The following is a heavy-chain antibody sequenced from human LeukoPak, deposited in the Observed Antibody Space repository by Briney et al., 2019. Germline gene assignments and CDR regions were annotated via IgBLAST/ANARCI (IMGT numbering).Heavy chain of an antibody. D-gene: IGHD3-10*01. CDR2: INPSGGST. J-gene: IGHJ4*02. V-gene: IGHV1-46*01. CDR1: GYIFTNYY. Sequence: HRASVKVSCKASGYIFTNYYMHWVRQAPGQGLEWMGTINPSGGSTTYAQKFQGRVTMTRDTSTSTVYMELSSLRSEDTAVYYCARDHGSAYYRAPRHWGQGTLVTVSS. CDR3: ARDHGSAYYRAPRH.